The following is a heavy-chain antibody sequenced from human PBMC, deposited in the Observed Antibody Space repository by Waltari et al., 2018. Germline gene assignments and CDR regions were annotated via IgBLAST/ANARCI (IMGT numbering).Heavy chain of an antibody. CDR3: ARGGGGDWEWFDP. CDR2: IYSTGST. J-gene: IGHJ5*02. D-gene: IGHD2-21*02. Sequence: QVQLQESGPSLLKPSETLSLICTVSGGSISGFYWSWVRQPPGKGLDWIGYIYSTGSTHFNPSLKSRVTLSVATSKNQFSLKLSSVTAADTAFYYCARGGGGDWEWFDPWGQGTLVTVSS. CDR1: GGSISGFY. V-gene: IGHV4-59*01.